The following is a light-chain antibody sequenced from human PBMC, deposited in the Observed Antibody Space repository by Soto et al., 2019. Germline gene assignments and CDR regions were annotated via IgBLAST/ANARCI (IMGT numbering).Light chain of an antibody. J-gene: IGKJ2*01. Sequence: DIQMTQSPSSLSASVGDRVTITCRASQSISSYLNWYQQKPGKAPKLLISAASSLQSGVPSRFSGSGSGTDFTLTISSLQPEDFATYYCQQSYSTPPTFGQGTKLDIK. CDR2: AAS. CDR3: QQSYSTPPT. CDR1: QSISSY. V-gene: IGKV1-39*01.